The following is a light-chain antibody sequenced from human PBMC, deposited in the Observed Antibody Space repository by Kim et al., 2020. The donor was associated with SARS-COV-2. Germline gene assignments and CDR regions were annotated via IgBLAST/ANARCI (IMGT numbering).Light chain of an antibody. CDR2: RNN. CDR3: AAWDDSLSGWV. J-gene: IGLJ3*02. V-gene: IGLV1-47*01. Sequence: GQRVTISCSGSSSNIGSNYVYWYQQLPGTAPKLLIYRNNQRPSEVPDRFSGSKSGTSASLAISGLRSEDEADYYCAAWDDSLSGWVFGGGTKLTVL. CDR1: SSNIGSNY.